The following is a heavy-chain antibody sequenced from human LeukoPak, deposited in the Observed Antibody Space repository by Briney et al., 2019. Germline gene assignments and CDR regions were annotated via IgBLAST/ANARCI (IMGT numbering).Heavy chain of an antibody. D-gene: IGHD2-21*02. CDR2: IYYSGST. J-gene: IGHJ4*02. CDR1: GGSISSSSYY. CDR3: ARRPYCGGDCYHFDY. V-gene: IGHV4-39*01. Sequence: SETLSLTCTVSGGSISSSSYYWGWIRQPPGKGLEWIGSIYYSGSTYYNPSLKSRVTISVDTSKNQFSLKLSSVTAADTAVYYCARRPYCGGDCYHFDYWGQGTLVTVSS.